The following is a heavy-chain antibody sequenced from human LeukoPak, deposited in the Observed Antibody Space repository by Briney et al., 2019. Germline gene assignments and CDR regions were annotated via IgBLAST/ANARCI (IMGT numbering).Heavy chain of an antibody. CDR1: GGTFSSYA. CDR2: IIPILGIA. V-gene: IGHV1-69*04. Sequence: ASVKVSCKASGGTFSSYAISWVRQGPGQGLEWMGRIIPILGIANYAQKFQGRVTITADKSTSTAYMELSSLRSEDTAVYYCARDLIDSSGYYYPSDYWGQGTLVTVSS. D-gene: IGHD3-22*01. J-gene: IGHJ4*02. CDR3: ARDLIDSSGYYYPSDY.